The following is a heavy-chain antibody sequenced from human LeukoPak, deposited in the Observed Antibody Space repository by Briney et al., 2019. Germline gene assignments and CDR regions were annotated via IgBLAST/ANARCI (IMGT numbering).Heavy chain of an antibody. J-gene: IGHJ3*02. CDR1: GYTFTSYY. D-gene: IGHD6-6*01. V-gene: IGHV1-46*01. CDR3: ARGGSPDYSSSTYDAFDI. Sequence: GASVKVSCKASGYTFTSYYMHWVRQAPGQGLEWMGIINPSGGSTSYAQKFQGRVTMTRDMSTSTVYMELSSLRSEDTAVYYCARGGSPDYSSSTYDAFDIWGQGTMVTVSS. CDR2: INPSGGST.